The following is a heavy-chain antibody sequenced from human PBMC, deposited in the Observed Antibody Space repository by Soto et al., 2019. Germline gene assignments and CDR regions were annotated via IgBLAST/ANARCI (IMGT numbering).Heavy chain of an antibody. Sequence: EVQLVESGGGLVKPGGSLRLSCAASGFTFSSYSMNWVRQAPGKGLEWVSSISSSSSYIYYADSVKGRFTISRDNDKNSLYLQMNSLRAEDTAVYYCARGGYGDQRGDYWGQGTLVTVSS. CDR3: ARGGYGDQRGDY. V-gene: IGHV3-21*01. J-gene: IGHJ4*02. D-gene: IGHD4-17*01. CDR2: ISSSSSYI. CDR1: GFTFSSYS.